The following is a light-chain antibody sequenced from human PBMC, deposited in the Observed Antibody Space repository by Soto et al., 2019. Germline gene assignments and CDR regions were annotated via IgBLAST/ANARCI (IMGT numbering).Light chain of an antibody. Sequence: DVVLTQSPLSLPVTLGQPASISCRSSQSLVHSNGNTYLQWFQQRPGQKPRRLIYQISTRGSGVPDRFSGSGSGTDFTLKISRVEAEDVGTYYCMQHTHWPHTFGQGTKLETK. J-gene: IGKJ2*01. CDR3: MQHTHWPHT. CDR1: QSLVHSNGNTY. CDR2: QIS. V-gene: IGKV2-30*02.